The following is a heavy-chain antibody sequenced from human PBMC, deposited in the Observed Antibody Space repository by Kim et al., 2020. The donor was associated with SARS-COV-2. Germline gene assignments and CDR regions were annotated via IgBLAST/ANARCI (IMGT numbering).Heavy chain of an antibody. V-gene: IGHV3-23*01. CDR1: GFTFSSYA. CDR2: ISGSGGST. J-gene: IGHJ6*02. Sequence: GGSLRLSCAASGFTFSSYAMSWVRQAPGKGLEWVSAISGSGGSTYYADSVKGRFTISRDNSKNTLYLQMNSLRAEDTAVYYCAKDNGSTSKILPYYYYGMDVWGQGTTVTVSS. CDR3: AKDNGSTSKILPYYYYGMDV. D-gene: IGHD2-2*01.